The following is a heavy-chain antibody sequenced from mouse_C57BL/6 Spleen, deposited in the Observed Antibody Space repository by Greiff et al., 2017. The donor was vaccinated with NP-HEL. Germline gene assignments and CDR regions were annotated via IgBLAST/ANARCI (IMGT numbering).Heavy chain of an antibody. CDR1: GFTFSSYA. Sequence: EVKLVESGGGLVKPGGSLKLSCAASGFTFSSYAMSWVRQTPEKRLEWVATISDGGSYTYYPDNVKGRFTISRDNAKNNLYLQMSHLKSEDTAMYYCARDKEYYGSSSYWYFDVWGTGTTVTVSS. J-gene: IGHJ1*03. V-gene: IGHV5-4*01. D-gene: IGHD1-1*01. CDR2: ISDGGSYT. CDR3: ARDKEYYGSSSYWYFDV.